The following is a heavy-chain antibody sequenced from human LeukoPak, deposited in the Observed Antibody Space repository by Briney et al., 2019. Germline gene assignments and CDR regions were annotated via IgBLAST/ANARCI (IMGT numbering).Heavy chain of an antibody. V-gene: IGHV4-59*08. CDR3: ARHRSGSYYNSDASDI. CDR2: IYYSGST. Sequence: SETLSLTCTVSGGSISSYYWSWIRQPPGKGLEWIGYIYYSGSTNYNPSLKSRVTISVDTSKNQFSLKLSSVTAADTAVYYCARHRSGSYYNSDASDIWGQGTMVTVSS. D-gene: IGHD1-26*01. J-gene: IGHJ3*02. CDR1: GGSISSYY.